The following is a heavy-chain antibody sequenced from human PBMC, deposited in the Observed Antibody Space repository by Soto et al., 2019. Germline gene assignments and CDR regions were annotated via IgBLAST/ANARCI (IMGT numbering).Heavy chain of an antibody. CDR3: TTDRIAAAGLTSYYYDYGMDV. CDR2: IKTKTDGGTT. Sequence: SVGSLRLSGAASGFTFSNAWMSWVRQARGKGLEWVGRIKTKTDGGTTDYAAPVKGRFTISRDDSKNTLYLQMNSLKTEDTAAYYCTTDRIAAAGLTSYYYDYGMDVWGQGTTVTVSS. D-gene: IGHD6-13*01. J-gene: IGHJ6*02. CDR1: GFTFSNAW. V-gene: IGHV3-15*01.